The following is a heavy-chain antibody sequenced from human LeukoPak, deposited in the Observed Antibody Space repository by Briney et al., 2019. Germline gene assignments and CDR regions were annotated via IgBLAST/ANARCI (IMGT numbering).Heavy chain of an antibody. Sequence: GGSLRLSCAASGFTFSSHGMHWVRQAPGKGLEWLAFIRYDGSDKYYEDSAKGRFTISRDNSKNTLYLQMNSLRVEDTAVYYCAKDQVGSTTGAFDYWGQGTLVTVSS. CDR1: GFTFSSHG. J-gene: IGHJ4*02. CDR2: IRYDGSDK. V-gene: IGHV3-30*02. D-gene: IGHD1-26*01. CDR3: AKDQVGSTTGAFDY.